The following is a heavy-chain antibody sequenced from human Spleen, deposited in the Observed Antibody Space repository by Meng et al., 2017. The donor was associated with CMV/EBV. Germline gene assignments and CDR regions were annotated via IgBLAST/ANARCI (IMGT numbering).Heavy chain of an antibody. CDR3: ARHIHYYDFWSGYGDGYYFDY. J-gene: IGHJ4*02. V-gene: IGHV1-2*02. CDR1: GYTFTGYY. CDR2: INPNSGGT. D-gene: IGHD3-3*01. Sequence: ASVKVSCKASGYTFTGYYMHWVRQAPGQGLEWMGWINPNSGGTNYAQKFQGRVTMTRDTSISTAYMELSRLRSDDTAVYYCARHIHYYDFWSGYGDGYYFDYWGQGTLVTVSS.